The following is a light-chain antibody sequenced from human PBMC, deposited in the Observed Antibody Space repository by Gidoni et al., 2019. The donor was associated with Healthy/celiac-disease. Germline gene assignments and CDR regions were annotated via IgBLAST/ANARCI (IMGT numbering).Light chain of an antibody. CDR3: QQSYSTPWT. V-gene: IGKV1-39*01. CDR1: QSISSY. CDR2: AAS. Sequence: DIQMTQSPSSLSASVGDRVTITCRASQSISSYLNWYQQKQGKAPKLLIYAASSLQSGVPSRFSGSGSWTDFTLTISSLQPEDFATYYCQQSYSTPWTFXQXTKVEIK. J-gene: IGKJ1*01.